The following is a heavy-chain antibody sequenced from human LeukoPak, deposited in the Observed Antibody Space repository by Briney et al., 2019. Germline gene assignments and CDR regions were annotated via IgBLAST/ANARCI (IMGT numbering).Heavy chain of an antibody. J-gene: IGHJ4*02. V-gene: IGHV3-30-3*01. CDR1: GFTFSSYA. CDR2: ISYDGSNK. CDR3: AREGYSNYYFDY. Sequence: GGSLRLSRAASGFTFSSYAMHWVRQAPGKGLEWVAVISYDGSNKYYADSVKGRFTISRDNSKNTLYLQMNSLRAEDTAVYYCAREGYSNYYFDYWGQGTLVTVSS. D-gene: IGHD4-11*01.